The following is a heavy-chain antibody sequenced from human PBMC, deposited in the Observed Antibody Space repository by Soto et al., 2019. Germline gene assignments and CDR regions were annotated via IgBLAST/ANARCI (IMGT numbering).Heavy chain of an antibody. D-gene: IGHD6-13*01. Sequence: SETLSLTCTVSGGSISSYYWSWIRQPPGKGLEWIGYIYYSGSTNYNPSLKSRVTISVDTSKNQFSLKLSSVTAADTAVYYCARGLGVAAEFDYWGQGTLVTVSS. CDR3: ARGLGVAAEFDY. V-gene: IGHV4-59*01. CDR2: IYYSGST. J-gene: IGHJ4*02. CDR1: GGSISSYY.